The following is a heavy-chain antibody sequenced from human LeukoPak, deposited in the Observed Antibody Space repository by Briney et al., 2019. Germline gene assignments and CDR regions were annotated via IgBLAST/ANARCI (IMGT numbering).Heavy chain of an antibody. CDR1: GGSFSGYY. CDR3: ASAGQLVVPAAMAYNWFDP. Sequence: TSETLSLTCAVYGGSFSGYYWSWIRQPPGKGLEWIGEINHSGSTNYNPSLKSRATISVDTSKNQFSLKLSSVTAADTAVYYCASAGQLVVPAAMAYNWFDPWGQGTLVTVSS. V-gene: IGHV4-34*01. D-gene: IGHD2-2*01. CDR2: INHSGST. J-gene: IGHJ5*02.